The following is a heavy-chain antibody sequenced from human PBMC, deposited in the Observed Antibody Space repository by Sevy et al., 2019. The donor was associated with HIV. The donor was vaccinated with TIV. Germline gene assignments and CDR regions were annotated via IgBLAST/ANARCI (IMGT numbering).Heavy chain of an antibody. J-gene: IGHJ4*02. CDR3: ARSKSNTAMVSSDY. Sequence: GGCLRLSCAASEFSFSSYSMNWVRQAPGQGLEWFSYISSSSSTMYYADSVKGRFTISRDNAKNSLYLQMNTLRAEDTALYYCARSKSNTAMVSSDYWGQGTLVTVSS. CDR2: ISSSSSTM. D-gene: IGHD5-18*01. V-gene: IGHV3-48*01. CDR1: EFSFSSYS.